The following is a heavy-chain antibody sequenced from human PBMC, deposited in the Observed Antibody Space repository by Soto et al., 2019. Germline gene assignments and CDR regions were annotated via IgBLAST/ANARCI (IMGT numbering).Heavy chain of an antibody. J-gene: IGHJ4*02. CDR2: IYYSGST. CDR3: ARGGWSLDS. Sequence: QVQLLESGPGLVKPSETLSLTCTVSGGSINNFYWSWIRQPPGKGLEWIGFIYYSGSTTYNSSLKSRVSMSVDTSRNQVSLKMNSLTSAHTAVYYCARGGWSLDSWGQGTLVTVSP. CDR1: GGSINNFY. V-gene: IGHV4-59*01. D-gene: IGHD3-10*01.